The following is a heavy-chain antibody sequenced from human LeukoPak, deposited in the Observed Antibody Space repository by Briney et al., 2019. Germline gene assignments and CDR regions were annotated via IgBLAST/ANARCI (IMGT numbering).Heavy chain of an antibody. CDR1: GFTFSSYS. D-gene: IGHD3-16*01. J-gene: IGHJ6*02. CDR3: ARDDLGTSYYSYGMDV. Sequence: PGGSLRLSCAASGFTFSSYSMNWVRQAPGKGLEWVSYISSGGSTIYYTDSVKGRFTISRDNVKNSLYLQMNSLRAEDTAVYYCARDDLGTSYYSYGMDVWGQGTTVAVSS. V-gene: IGHV3-48*01. CDR2: ISSGGSTI.